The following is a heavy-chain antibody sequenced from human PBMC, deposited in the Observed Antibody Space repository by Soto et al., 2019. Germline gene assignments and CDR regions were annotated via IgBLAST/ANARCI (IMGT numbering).Heavy chain of an antibody. CDR3: ARAFERNYYYYYYMDV. J-gene: IGHJ6*03. CDR1: GGSISSYY. D-gene: IGHD3-9*01. CDR2: IYYSGST. V-gene: IGHV4-59*01. Sequence: SETLSLTCTVSGGSISSYYWSWIRQPPGKGLEWIGYIYYSGSTNYNPSLKSRVTISVDTSKNQFSLKLSSVTAADTAVYYCARAFERNYYYYYYMDVWGKGTTVTVSS.